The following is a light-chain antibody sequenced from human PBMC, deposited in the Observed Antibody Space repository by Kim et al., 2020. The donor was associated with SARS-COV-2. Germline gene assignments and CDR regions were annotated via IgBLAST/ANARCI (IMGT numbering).Light chain of an antibody. CDR3: NSRDSNDNVV. V-gene: IGLV3-19*01. J-gene: IGLJ2*01. CDR1: SLRSYY. Sequence: SSELTQDPAVSVASGQTVRITCQGGSLRSYYATWYQQKPGQAPILVIYGKNNRPSGIPDRFSGSSSGNTASLTITGTQAGDEADYYCNSRDSNDNVVFGGGTQLTVL. CDR2: GKN.